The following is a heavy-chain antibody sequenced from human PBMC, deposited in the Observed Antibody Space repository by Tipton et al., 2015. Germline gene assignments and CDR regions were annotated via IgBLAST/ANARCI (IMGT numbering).Heavy chain of an antibody. D-gene: IGHD3-9*01. CDR1: GGFVTSDNYY. V-gene: IGHV4-61*01. CDR2: IYYTGTT. J-gene: IGHJ5*02. CDR3: AMSIYCLNTIFYNTYLFHP. Sequence: TLSLTCTVSGGFVTSDNYYWSWIRQPPGKGLEWIGYIYYTGTTNYNPSLKSLLTISLDRSKNQFSLKLSSVTAADTPVYYCAMSIYCLNTIFYNTYLFHPCTHVTLVTVSS.